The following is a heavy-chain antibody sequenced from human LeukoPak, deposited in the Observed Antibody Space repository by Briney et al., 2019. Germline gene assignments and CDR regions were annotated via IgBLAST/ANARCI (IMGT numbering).Heavy chain of an antibody. V-gene: IGHV4-59*01. CDR3: ARVDTAEFDP. CDR2: IYYSGST. J-gene: IGHJ5*02. D-gene: IGHD5-18*01. CDR1: GGSISSYY. Sequence: SETLSLTCTVSGGSISSYYWSWIRQPPGKGLEWIRHIYYSGSTNYNPSLKSRVTISVDTSKNQFSLKLSSVTAADTAVYYCARVDTAEFDPWGQGTLVTVSS.